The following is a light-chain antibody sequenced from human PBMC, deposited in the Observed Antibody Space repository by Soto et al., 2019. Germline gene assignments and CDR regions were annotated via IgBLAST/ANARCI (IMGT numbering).Light chain of an antibody. J-gene: IGLJ1*01. Sequence: QSVLTQPPSVSGSPGQSVTISCTGTSSDVGSDNRVSWYQQPPGTASKLFIYEVSYRPSGVLDRFSGSKSGNTASLTLSWLQAEDEADYYCSSYTSSITYVFGTGTKVTVL. CDR1: SSDVGSDNR. CDR2: EVS. CDR3: SSYTSSITYV. V-gene: IGLV2-18*02.